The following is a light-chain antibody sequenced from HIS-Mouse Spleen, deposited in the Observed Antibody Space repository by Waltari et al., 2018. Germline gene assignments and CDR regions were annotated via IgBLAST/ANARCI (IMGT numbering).Light chain of an antibody. J-gene: IGLJ2*01. Sequence: SYELTQPPSVSVSPGQTARITCSGDALPKKYAYWYQQKSGQAPVLGSDEDSKRPSGIPGRFSGSSSGKMATLTISGAQVEDEADYYCYSTDSSGNHRVFGGGTKLTVL. CDR3: YSTDSSGNHRV. CDR2: EDS. CDR1: ALPKKY. V-gene: IGLV3-10*01.